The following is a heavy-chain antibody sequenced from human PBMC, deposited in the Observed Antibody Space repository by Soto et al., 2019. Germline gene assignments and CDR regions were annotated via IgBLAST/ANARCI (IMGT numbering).Heavy chain of an antibody. CDR1: GYSFTSYW. J-gene: IGHJ4*02. CDR3: ARGGPLYQLPTHFDY. Sequence: PGESLKISCKGSGYSFTSYWIGWVRQMPGKGLEWMGIIYPGDYSPSFQGQVTISADKSISTAYLQWSSLKASDTAMYYCARGGPLYQLPTHFDYWGQGTLVTVSS. V-gene: IGHV5-51*01. D-gene: IGHD2-2*01. CDR2: IYPGD.